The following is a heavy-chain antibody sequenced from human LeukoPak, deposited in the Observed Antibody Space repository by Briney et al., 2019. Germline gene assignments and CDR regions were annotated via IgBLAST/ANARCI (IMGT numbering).Heavy chain of an antibody. J-gene: IGHJ3*02. CDR3: PRAQKPVDQYYDNAFDI. CDR2: INPSGGST. Sequence: ASVKVSCKASGYTFTSYYMHWVRQAPGQGLEWMGIINPSGGSTSYAQKFQGRVTMTRDTSTSTVYMELSSLRSEDTAVYYCPRAQKPVDQYYDNAFDIWGQGTMVTVSS. V-gene: IGHV1-46*01. D-gene: IGHD3-22*01. CDR1: GYTFTSYY.